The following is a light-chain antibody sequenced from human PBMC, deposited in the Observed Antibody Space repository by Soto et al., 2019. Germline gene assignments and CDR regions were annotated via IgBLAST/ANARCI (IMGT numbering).Light chain of an antibody. CDR2: RNN. J-gene: IGLJ2*01. CDR1: SSNIGSNP. V-gene: IGLV1-44*01. Sequence: QSVLTQPPSASGTPGQRVTISCSGSSSNIGSNPVNWYQQLPGTAPKLLIYRNNQWPSGVPDRFSGSKSGSSASLAISGLQSEDEADYYCAAWDDSLNVPVFGGGTKVTVL. CDR3: AAWDDSLNVPV.